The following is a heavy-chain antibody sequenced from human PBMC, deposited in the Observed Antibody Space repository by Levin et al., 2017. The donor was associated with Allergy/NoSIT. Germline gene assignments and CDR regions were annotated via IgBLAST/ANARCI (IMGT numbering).Heavy chain of an antibody. Sequence: TGGSLRLSCAASGFTFDDYGMTWVRQAPGKGLEWVSTINWNGGTTGYADSVKGRFTISRDNAKNFLYLQMNSLRAEDTALYYCARTSYSGSFRVGYFDYWGHGTLVTVSP. CDR3: ARTSYSGSFRVGYFDY. D-gene: IGHD3-10*01. J-gene: IGHJ4*01. CDR2: INWNGGTT. CDR1: GFTFDDYG. V-gene: IGHV3-20*04.